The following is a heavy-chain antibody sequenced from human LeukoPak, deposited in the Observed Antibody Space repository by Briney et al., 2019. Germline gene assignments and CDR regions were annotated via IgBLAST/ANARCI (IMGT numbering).Heavy chain of an antibody. CDR3: ARVSLVPAAMFKARGAFDI. D-gene: IGHD2-2*01. CDR1: GGSISSSSYY. J-gene: IGHJ3*02. V-gene: IGHV4-39*07. CDR2: IYYSGST. Sequence: SETLSLTCTVSGGSISSSSYYWGWVRQPPGKGLEWIGSIYYSGSTYYNPSLKSRVTISVDRSKNQFSLKLSSVTAADTAVYYCARVSLVPAAMFKARGAFDIWGQGTMVTVSS.